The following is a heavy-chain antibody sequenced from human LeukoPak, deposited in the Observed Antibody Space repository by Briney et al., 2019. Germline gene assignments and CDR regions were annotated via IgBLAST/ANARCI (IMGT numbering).Heavy chain of an antibody. CDR1: GFTFSTYG. V-gene: IGHV3-30*03. D-gene: IGHD5-12*01. J-gene: IGHJ4*02. CDR3: ASKRTDSGYAAFDY. CDR2: ISYDRSNK. Sequence: PGRSLRLSCAASGFTFSTYGMHWVRQAPGKGLEWVAVISYDRSNKYYADSAKGRFTISRDNSKNTLYLQMNSLRAEDTAVYYCASKRTDSGYAAFDYWGQGTLVTVTS.